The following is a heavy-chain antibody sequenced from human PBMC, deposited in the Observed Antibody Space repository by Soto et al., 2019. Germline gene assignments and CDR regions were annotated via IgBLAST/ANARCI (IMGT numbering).Heavy chain of an antibody. CDR1: GFSLSTRGVG. CDR2: IYWDDDN. Sequence: QITLKESGPTLVKPTQTLTLTCTVSGFSLSTRGVGVAWIRQSPAKALEWLGLIYWDDDNRSSPSLQSRLTITKDTSKNQVVLTMTDMDPVYTGTYYCARIRAGYLDSWGQGTLVTVAS. V-gene: IGHV2-5*02. D-gene: IGHD2-2*03. J-gene: IGHJ4*02. CDR3: ARIRAGYLDS.